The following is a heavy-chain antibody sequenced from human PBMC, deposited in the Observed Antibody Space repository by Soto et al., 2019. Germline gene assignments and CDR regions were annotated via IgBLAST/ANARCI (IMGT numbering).Heavy chain of an antibody. J-gene: IGHJ3*02. CDR3: ARHHCSSTSCFYDALEI. Sequence: GESLKISCKGSGYSFTSYWIGWVRQMPGKGLEWMGIIYPGDSDTRYSPSFQGQVTISADKSISTAYLQWSSLKASDTAMYYCARHHCSSTSCFYDALEIWGQGTMVSV. CDR2: IYPGDSDT. V-gene: IGHV5-51*01. CDR1: GYSFTSYW. D-gene: IGHD2-2*01.